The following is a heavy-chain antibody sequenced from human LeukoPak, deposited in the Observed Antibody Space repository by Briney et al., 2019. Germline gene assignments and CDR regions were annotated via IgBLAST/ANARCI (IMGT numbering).Heavy chain of an antibody. J-gene: IGHJ3*02. CDR2: ISSSGSTI. D-gene: IGHD2-2*01. Sequence: GGSLRLSCAASGFTFSSYEMNWVRQAPGKGLEWVSYISSSGSTIYYADSVKSRFTISRDNAKNSLYLQMNSLRAEDTAVYYCARDRPIVVVPAADDAFDIWGQGTMVTVSS. CDR1: GFTFSSYE. CDR3: ARDRPIVVVPAADDAFDI. V-gene: IGHV3-48*03.